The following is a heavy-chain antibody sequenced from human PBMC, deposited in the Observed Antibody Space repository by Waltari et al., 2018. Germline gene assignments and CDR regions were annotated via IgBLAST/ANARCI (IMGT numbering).Heavy chain of an antibody. CDR1: GFTFSYYY. V-gene: IGHV3-11*04. D-gene: IGHD3-3*01. CDR3: ARDRSGDGYNLYYFDS. CDR2: ISDSGTNI. Sequence: QFQLVESGGTLVKPGGSLRLSCEISGFTFSYYYMRWIRQTPGKGLEWISYISDSGTNIHYAESVKGRFTISRDNANNSLYLHMSSLRAEDTAVYYCARDRSGDGYNLYYFDSWGRGTLVTVSS. J-gene: IGHJ4*02.